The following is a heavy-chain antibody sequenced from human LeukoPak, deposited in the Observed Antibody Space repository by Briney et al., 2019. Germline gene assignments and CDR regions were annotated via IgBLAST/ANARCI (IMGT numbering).Heavy chain of an antibody. Sequence: GASMKVSCKASGYTFTGYYMHWVRQAPGQGLEWMGWINPNSGGTNYAQKFQGRVTMTRDTSISTAYMELSRLRSDDTAVYYCVRAGSGSFLFDYWGQGTLVTVSS. D-gene: IGHD3-10*01. CDR1: GYTFTGYY. CDR2: INPNSGGT. V-gene: IGHV1-2*02. CDR3: VRAGSGSFLFDY. J-gene: IGHJ4*02.